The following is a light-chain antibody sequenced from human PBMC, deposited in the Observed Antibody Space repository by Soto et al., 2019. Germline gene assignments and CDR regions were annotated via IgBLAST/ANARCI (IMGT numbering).Light chain of an antibody. J-gene: IGKJ1*01. CDR1: QSVSSSY. V-gene: IGKV3-11*01. CDR2: DAS. Sequence: ETLMTQSPGTLSLSPGERATLSCRASQSVSSSYLAWYQQKPGQAPRLLIYDASNRATGIPARFSGSGSGTDFTLTISSLEPEDFAVYYCQQRSNWPSWTFGQGTKVDIK. CDR3: QQRSNWPSWT.